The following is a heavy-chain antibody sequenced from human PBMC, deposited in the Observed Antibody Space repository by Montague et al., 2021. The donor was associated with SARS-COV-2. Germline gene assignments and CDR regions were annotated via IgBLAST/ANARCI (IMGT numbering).Heavy chain of an antibody. Sequence: PALVKPTPTLTLTCTFSGFSFSTSGEGVGWIRQPPGKALEWLALIYWDDDKRYSPSLKSRLTITKDTSKNQVVLTMTNMDPVDTATYYCAHRRGPPDAPGWFDPWGQGTLVTVSS. D-gene: IGHD2-2*01. CDR1: GFSFSTSGEG. CDR3: AHRRGPPDAPGWFDP. V-gene: IGHV2-5*02. J-gene: IGHJ5*02. CDR2: IYWDDDK.